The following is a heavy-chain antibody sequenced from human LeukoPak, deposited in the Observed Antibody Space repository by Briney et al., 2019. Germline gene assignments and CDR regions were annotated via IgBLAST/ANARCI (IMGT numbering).Heavy chain of an antibody. V-gene: IGHV1-2*06. D-gene: IGHD4-17*01. Sequence: ASVKVSCKASGYTFTGYYMHWVRQAPGQGLEWMGRINPNSGGTNYAQKFQGRVTMARDTAISTAYMELSRLRSDDTAAYYCASSLRFYYYYMDVWGKGTTVTVSS. CDR2: INPNSGGT. CDR3: ASSLRFYYYYMDV. J-gene: IGHJ6*03. CDR1: GYTFTGYY.